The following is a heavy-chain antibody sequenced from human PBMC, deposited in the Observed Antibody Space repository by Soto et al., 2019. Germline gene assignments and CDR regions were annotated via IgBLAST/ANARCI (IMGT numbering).Heavy chain of an antibody. V-gene: IGHV3-7*01. CDR2: IKQDGSEK. CDR1: GFTFSSYW. J-gene: IGHJ6*03. Sequence: GGSLRLSCAASGFTFSSYWMSWVRQAPGKGLEWVANIKQDGSEKYYVDSVKGRFTISRDNAKNSLYLQMNSLRAEDTAVYYCARIGGSGSYMDYYYYMDVWGKGTTVTVSS. CDR3: ARIGGSGSYMDYYYYMDV. D-gene: IGHD3-10*01.